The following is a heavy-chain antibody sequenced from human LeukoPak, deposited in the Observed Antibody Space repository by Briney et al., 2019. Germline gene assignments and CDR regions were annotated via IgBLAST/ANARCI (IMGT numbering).Heavy chain of an antibody. CDR3: ARGGAVVVPAAISRDAFDI. CDR2: ISAYNGNT. D-gene: IGHD2-2*02. Sequence: ASVKVSCKASGYTFTSYGISWVRQAPGQWLEWMGWISAYNGNTNYAQKLQGRVTMTTDTSTSTAYMELRSLRSDDTAVYYCARGGAVVVPAAISRDAFDIWGQGTMVTVSS. V-gene: IGHV1-18*01. J-gene: IGHJ3*02. CDR1: GYTFTSYG.